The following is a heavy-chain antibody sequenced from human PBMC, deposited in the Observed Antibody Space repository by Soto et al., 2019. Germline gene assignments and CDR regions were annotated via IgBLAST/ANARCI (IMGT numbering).Heavy chain of an antibody. J-gene: IGHJ4*02. CDR2: IVVGSGNT. D-gene: IGHD2-15*01. Sequence: GASVKVSCKASGFTFTSSAVQWVRQARGQRLEWIGWIVVGSGNTNYAQKFQERVTITSDMSTSTAYMELSSLRSEDTSVYYCAAVYCSGGSCYYPRLLFDYWGQGTLVTVSS. CDR1: GFTFTSSA. CDR3: AAVYCSGGSCYYPRLLFDY. V-gene: IGHV1-58*01.